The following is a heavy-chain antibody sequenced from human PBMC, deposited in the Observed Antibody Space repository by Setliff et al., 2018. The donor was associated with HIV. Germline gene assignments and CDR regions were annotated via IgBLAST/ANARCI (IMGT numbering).Heavy chain of an antibody. V-gene: IGHV4-59*13. CDR1: GGSISGYY. CDR3: ARDFTYDNRGSLTRFAMDV. Sequence: PSETLSLTCTVSGGSISGYYWNWIRQSPGKGLEWIGFIGYSGSSNYSPSLNSRVTISADWHRNQFSLELRSVTAADTAVYYCARDFTYDNRGSLTRFAMDVWGQGITVTVSS. J-gene: IGHJ6*02. CDR2: IGYSGSS. D-gene: IGHD3-22*01.